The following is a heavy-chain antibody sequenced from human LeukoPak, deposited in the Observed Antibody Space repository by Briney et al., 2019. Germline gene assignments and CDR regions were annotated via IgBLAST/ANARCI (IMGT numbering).Heavy chain of an antibody. CDR2: INTNTGNP. CDR1: GYTFTSYA. Sequence: ASVKVSCKASGYTFTSYAMNWVRQAPGQGLEWMGWINTNTGNPTYAQGFTGRFVFSLDTSVSTAYLQISSLKAEDTAAYYCARAGSGYPHDAFDIWGQGTMVTVSS. CDR3: ARAGSGYPHDAFDI. D-gene: IGHD3-22*01. V-gene: IGHV7-4-1*02. J-gene: IGHJ3*02.